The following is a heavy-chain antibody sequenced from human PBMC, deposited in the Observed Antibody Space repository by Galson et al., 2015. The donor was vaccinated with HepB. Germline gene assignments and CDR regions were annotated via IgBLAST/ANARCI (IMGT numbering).Heavy chain of an antibody. V-gene: IGHV3-23*01. CDR1: GFSFTRYA. D-gene: IGHD3-10*01. CDR2: ITSSGGNS. J-gene: IGHJ4*02. CDR3: AKDPYHSGTSLFDY. Sequence: SLRLSCAASGFSFTRYAMTWVRQAPGKGLEWVSSITSSGGNSYYTDSVKGRFTVSRDNSRNTLYLQMNSLRAEDTALYYCAKDPYHSGTSLFDYWGQGALVTVSS.